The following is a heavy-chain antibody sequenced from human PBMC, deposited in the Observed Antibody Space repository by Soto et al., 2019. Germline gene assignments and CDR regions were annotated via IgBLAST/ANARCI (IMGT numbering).Heavy chain of an antibody. CDR2: ISGSGDRT. CDR3: AKVGFWGIAAAGSVFNAFDI. D-gene: IGHD6-13*01. V-gene: IGHV3-23*01. CDR1: GFTFSGSA. Sequence: PWGSLRLSCAASGFTFSGSAMTWVRQAPGKGLEWVSSISGSGDRTDYAESVKGRFTISRDNSKNTLYLQMNSLTVEDTAVYYCAKVGFWGIAAAGSVFNAFDIWGQGTMVTVSS. J-gene: IGHJ3*02.